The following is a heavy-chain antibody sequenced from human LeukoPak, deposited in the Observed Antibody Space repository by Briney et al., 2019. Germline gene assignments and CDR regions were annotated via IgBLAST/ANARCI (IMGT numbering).Heavy chain of an antibody. CDR1: GESFSAYY. CDR2: INHSGST. Sequence: TSETLSLTCAVYGESFSAYYFNWIRQPPGKGLEWIGEINHSGSTNYNPSLKSRVTISVDTSKKQFSLRLGSVTAADTAVYYCARQKDNSGYFFRWGQGTLVTVSS. D-gene: IGHD3-22*01. CDR3: ARQKDNSGYFFR. V-gene: IGHV4-34*01. J-gene: IGHJ4*02.